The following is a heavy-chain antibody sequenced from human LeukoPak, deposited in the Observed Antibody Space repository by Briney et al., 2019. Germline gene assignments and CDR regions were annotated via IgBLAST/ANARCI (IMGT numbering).Heavy chain of an antibody. CDR2: IRSKANSYAT. J-gene: IGHJ6*02. CDR1: GFTFSGSA. D-gene: IGHD2-2*01. Sequence: GGSLRLSRAASGFTFSGSAMHWVRQASGKGLEWVGRIRSKANSYATAYAASVKGRFTISRDDSKNTAYLQMNSLKTEDTAVYYCTRLAPSSDIVVVPAATYLYGMDVWGQGTTVTVSS. CDR3: TRLAPSSDIVVVPAATYLYGMDV. V-gene: IGHV3-73*01.